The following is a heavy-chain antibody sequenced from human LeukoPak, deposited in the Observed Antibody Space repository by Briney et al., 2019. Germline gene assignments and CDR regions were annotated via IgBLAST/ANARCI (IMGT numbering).Heavy chain of an antibody. CDR2: ISSSGSTI. D-gene: IGHD3-22*01. V-gene: IGHV3-48*04. Sequence: GGSLRLSCAASGFTFSTYAMIWVRQAPGKGLEWVSYISSSGSTIYYADSVKGRFTISRDNAKNSLYLQMNSLRAEDTAVYYCAKDQGARPYYYDSSGYYSDYWGQGTLVTVSS. CDR3: AKDQGARPYYYDSSGYYSDY. CDR1: GFTFSTYA. J-gene: IGHJ4*02.